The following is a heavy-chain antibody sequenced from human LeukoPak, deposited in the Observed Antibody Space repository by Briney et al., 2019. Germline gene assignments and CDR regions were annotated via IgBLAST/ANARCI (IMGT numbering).Heavy chain of an antibody. CDR2: IYYSGST. CDR3: ARATSWGYFDY. V-gene: IGHV4-61*01. Sequence: SETLSLTCTVSGGSISSSRYYWSWIRQPPGKGLEWIGYIYYSGSTNYNPTLKSRVTISVDTSKNQFSLRLSSVTAADTAVYYCARATSWGYFDYWGQGTLVTVSS. CDR1: GGSISSSRYY. D-gene: IGHD7-27*01. J-gene: IGHJ4*02.